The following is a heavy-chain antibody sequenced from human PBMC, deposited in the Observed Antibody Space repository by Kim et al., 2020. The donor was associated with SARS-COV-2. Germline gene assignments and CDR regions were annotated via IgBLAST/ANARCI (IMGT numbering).Heavy chain of an antibody. CDR3: TTDWVPAAPLVYFQH. J-gene: IGHJ1*01. V-gene: IGHV3-15*05. CDR1: GFSFSDAC. Sequence: GGSLRLSCAASGFSFSDACMSWVRQTPGKGLEWIGFIRRKSEGGTPEHAATVKGRFTISRDDSKNTLYLQMNSLETEDTAVYYCTTDWVPAAPLVYFQHWGQGTLVTVSS. CDR2: IRRKSEGGTP. D-gene: IGHD2-15*01.